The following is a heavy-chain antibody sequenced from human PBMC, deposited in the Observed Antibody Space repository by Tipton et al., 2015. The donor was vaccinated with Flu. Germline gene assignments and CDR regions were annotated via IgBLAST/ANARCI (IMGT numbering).Heavy chain of an antibody. CDR2: TSDSGRA. J-gene: IGHJ5*02. D-gene: IGHD2-2*01. Sequence: TLSLTCSVSGGSISRSNYFWGWIRQPPGKGLEWIGSTSDSGRANYNPSLQSRATISVDTSKNHFSLRLGSVTAADTAVYYCARQGASQYAWGRGALVTVSS. CDR1: GGSISRSNYF. CDR3: ARQGASQYA. V-gene: IGHV4-39*01.